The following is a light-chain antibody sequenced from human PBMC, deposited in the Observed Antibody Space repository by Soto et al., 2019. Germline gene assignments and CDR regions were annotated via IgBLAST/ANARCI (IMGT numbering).Light chain of an antibody. Sequence: EIVLTQSPGTLSLSPGERASLSCRASQAISGDYLAWYQHKPGQASRLLMYGASSRATGIPDRFSGSGSGTDFTLTISRLELEDFAVYYCQQYGSSPPITFGQGTRLEIK. CDR2: GAS. J-gene: IGKJ5*01. CDR1: QAISGDY. V-gene: IGKV3-20*01. CDR3: QQYGSSPPIT.